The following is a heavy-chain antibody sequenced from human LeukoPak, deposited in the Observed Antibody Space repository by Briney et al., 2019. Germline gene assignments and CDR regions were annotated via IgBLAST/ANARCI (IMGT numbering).Heavy chain of an antibody. Sequence: AGGSLRLSCAASGFIFSNYGMHWVRLSPDKGLEGLTFIRFDGTTQYYADSGRGRFTISRYNSKATVSLQMYSLRAEDTGIYYCAKEGGDGSPFDYWGQGILVTVSS. V-gene: IGHV3-30*02. D-gene: IGHD5-24*01. J-gene: IGHJ4*02. CDR3: AKEGGDGSPFDY. CDR2: IRFDGTTQ. CDR1: GFIFSNYG.